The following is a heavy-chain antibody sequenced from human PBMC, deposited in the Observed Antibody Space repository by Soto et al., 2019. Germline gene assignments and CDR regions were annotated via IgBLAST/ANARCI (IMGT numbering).Heavy chain of an antibody. CDR2: IYANGNT. Sequence: PSETLSRKCTVSGASLSGFYWRWIRKSAGKGLEWIGRIYANGNTDYNPSLKSRVMMSVDTSKKQVSLELGSVTAADTAVYYCSIIAGGYSGYDYIGVLRYGGQGTRVTVSS. CDR3: SIIAGGYSGYDYIGVLRY. CDR1: GASLSGFY. V-gene: IGHV4-4*07. D-gene: IGHD5-12*01. J-gene: IGHJ4*02.